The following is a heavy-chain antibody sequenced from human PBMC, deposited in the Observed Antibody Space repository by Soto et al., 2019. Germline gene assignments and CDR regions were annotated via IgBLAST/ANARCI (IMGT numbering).Heavy chain of an antibody. CDR2: IYYSGST. Sequence: PSETLSLTCTVSGGSISSYYWSWIRQPPGKGLEWIGYIYYSGSTNYNPSLKSRVTISVDTSKNQFSLKLSSVAAADTAVYYCARRRRLQATSGSGYYFDYWGQGTLVTVS. D-gene: IGHD1-26*01. V-gene: IGHV4-59*01. CDR3: ARRRRLQATSGSGYYFDY. J-gene: IGHJ4*02. CDR1: GGSISSYY.